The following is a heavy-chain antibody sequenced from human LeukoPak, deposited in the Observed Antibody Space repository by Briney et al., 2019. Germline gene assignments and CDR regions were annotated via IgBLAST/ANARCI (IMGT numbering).Heavy chain of an antibody. CDR3: ARDIVVVPAAIGDLSYYYYYMDV. CDR1: GGSISSYY. J-gene: IGHJ6*03. D-gene: IGHD2-2*02. V-gene: IGHV4-4*07. CDR2: IYTSGST. Sequence: PSETLSLTCTVSGGSISSYYWSWIRQPAGKGLEWIGRIYTSGSTNYNPSLKSRVTMSVDTSKNQFSLKLSSVTAADTAVYYCARDIVVVPAAIGDLSYYYYYMDVWGKGTTVTVSS.